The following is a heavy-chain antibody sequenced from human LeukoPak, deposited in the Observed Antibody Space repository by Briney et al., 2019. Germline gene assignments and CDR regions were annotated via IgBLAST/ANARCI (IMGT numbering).Heavy chain of an antibody. D-gene: IGHD3-22*01. CDR3: ARESITMIVVAPDAFDI. Sequence: GGSLRLSCAASGFTFSSYAMSWVRQAAGKGLHWVSYISSSGSTIYYADSVKGRFTISRDNAKNSLYLQMNRLRAEDTAVYYCARESITMIVVAPDAFDIWGQGTMVTVSS. CDR2: ISSSGSTI. J-gene: IGHJ3*02. CDR1: GFTFSSYA. V-gene: IGHV3-48*03.